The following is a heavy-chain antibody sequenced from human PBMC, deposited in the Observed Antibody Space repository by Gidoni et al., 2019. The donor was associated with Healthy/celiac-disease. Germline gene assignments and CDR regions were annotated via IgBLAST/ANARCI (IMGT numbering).Heavy chain of an antibody. V-gene: IGHV1-8*01. D-gene: IGHD6-19*01. J-gene: IGHJ4*02. CDR3: ARGRSEWLVGRALDY. CDR2: MNPNSGNT. CDR1: GYTFTRYD. Sequence: QVQLVQSGAEVKKPGASVKVSCKASGYTFTRYDINGVRQATGQGLGWMGWMNPNSGNTGYAQKFQGRVTMTRNTSISTAYMELSSRRSEDTAVYYGARGRSEWLVGRALDYWGQGTLVTVSS.